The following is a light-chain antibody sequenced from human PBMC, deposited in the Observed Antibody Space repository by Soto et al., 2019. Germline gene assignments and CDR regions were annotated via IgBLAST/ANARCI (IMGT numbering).Light chain of an antibody. V-gene: IGKV3-20*01. CDR3: QQYASSPST. CDR1: QGIGDT. CDR2: DAS. J-gene: IGKJ1*01. Sequence: EIVMTQSPATLSVSPGEGATLSCRASQGIGDTLAWYQQKPGQTPRLLIYDASKRATGIPARFSGSGSGTDFTLTISRLEPEDFAVYYCQQYASSPSTFGQGTKVDIK.